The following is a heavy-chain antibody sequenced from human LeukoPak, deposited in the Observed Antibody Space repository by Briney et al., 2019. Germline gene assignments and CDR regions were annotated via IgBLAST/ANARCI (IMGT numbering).Heavy chain of an antibody. CDR1: GYTFTSYA. D-gene: IGHD1-26*01. J-gene: IGHJ4*02. V-gene: IGHV1-3*01. CDR2: INAGNGNT. CDR3: ARGPGQVGSTGYFDY. Sequence: EASVKVSCKASGYTFTSYAMHWVRQAPGQRLEWMGWINAGNGNTKYSQKFQGRVTITRDTSASTAYMELSSLRSEDTAVYYCARGPGQVGSTGYFDYWGQGTLVTVSS.